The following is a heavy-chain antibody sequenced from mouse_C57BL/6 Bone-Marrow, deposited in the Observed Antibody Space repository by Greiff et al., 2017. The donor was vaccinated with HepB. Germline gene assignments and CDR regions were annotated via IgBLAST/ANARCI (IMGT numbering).Heavy chain of an antibody. CDR1: GFTFSSYA. Sequence: EVMLVESGGGLVKPGGSLKLSCAASGFTFSSYAMSWVRQTPEKRLEWVATISDGGSYTYYPDNVKGRFTISRDNAKNNLYLQMSHLKAEDTAVYYGGRGCGRTARGTWGAVEYWGEGSSVTVS. D-gene: IGHD3-2*01. J-gene: IGHJ4*01. CDR3: GRGCGRTARGTWGAVEY. V-gene: IGHV5-4*03. CDR2: ISDGGSYT.